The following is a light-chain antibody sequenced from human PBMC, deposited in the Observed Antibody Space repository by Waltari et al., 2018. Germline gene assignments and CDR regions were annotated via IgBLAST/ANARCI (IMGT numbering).Light chain of an antibody. CDR3: AAWDGGLNGLI. J-gene: IGLJ2*01. V-gene: IGLV1-44*01. CDR1: RSNVGSTT. CDR2: SNN. Sequence: QSVLRQPPPESGTPGQRVTISCSGSRSNVGSTTVHWYQHLPGTSPKLLIYSNNHRPSGVPDRFSASKSGTSASLAISGLQSEDEGDYYCAAWDGGLNGLIFGGGTKLTVL.